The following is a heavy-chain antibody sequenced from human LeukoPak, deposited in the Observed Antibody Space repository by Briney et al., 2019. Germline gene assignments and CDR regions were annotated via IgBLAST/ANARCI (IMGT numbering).Heavy chain of an antibody. CDR3: AREGVAGSFDY. Sequence: GGSLRLSCAASGFTFSSYELNWVRQAPGKGLEWVSYISSSGSTIKYADSVKGRFTISRGSAKNSLYLQMNSLRAEDTAVYYCAREGVAGSFDYWGQGTLVTVSS. J-gene: IGHJ4*02. CDR2: ISSSGSTI. CDR1: GFTFSSYE. V-gene: IGHV3-48*03. D-gene: IGHD6-19*01.